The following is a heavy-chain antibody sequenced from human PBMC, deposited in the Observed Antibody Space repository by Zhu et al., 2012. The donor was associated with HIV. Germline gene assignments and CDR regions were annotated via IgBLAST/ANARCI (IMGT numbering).Heavy chain of an antibody. V-gene: IGHV4-34*02. CDR1: GGSFSGYY. CDR2: ITHIGIT. CDR3: SRRPVGTRWGATYFHYYGLTS. D-gene: IGHD7-27*01. Sequence: QVQLQQWGAGLLKPSETLSLTCAVYGGSFSGYYWAWIRRPPGKGLEWIGEITHIGITEYTPSLTSRVTISVDPSKNQFSLKMRSVTAADTAVYYCSRRPVGTRWGATYFHYYGLTSGAKEPRSSSP. J-gene: IGHJ6*02.